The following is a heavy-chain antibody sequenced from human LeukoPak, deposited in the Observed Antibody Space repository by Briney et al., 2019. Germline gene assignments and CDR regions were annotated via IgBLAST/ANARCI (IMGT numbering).Heavy chain of an antibody. CDR1: GFTFSSYS. J-gene: IGHJ5*02. CDR3: AKFYRQYGSGSYDWFDP. CDR2: ISGSGGST. Sequence: PGGSLRLSCAASGFTFSSYSMNWVRQAPGKGLEWVSAISGSGGSTYYADSVKGRFTISRDNSKNTLYLQMNSLRAEDTAVYYCAKFYRQYGSGSYDWFDPWGQGTLVTVSS. V-gene: IGHV3-23*01. D-gene: IGHD3-10*01.